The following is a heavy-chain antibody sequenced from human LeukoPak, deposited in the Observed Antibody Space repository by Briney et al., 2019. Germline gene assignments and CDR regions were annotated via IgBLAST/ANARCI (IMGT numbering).Heavy chain of an antibody. CDR1: GLTFSSYW. CDR2: INTDGSST. CDR3: ASGFSGYGVGY. J-gene: IGHJ4*02. Sequence: PGGSLRLSCAASGLTFSSYWMHWVRQAPGKGLVWVSRINTDGSSTSYADSVKGRFTISRDNAKNTVYLQMNILRAEDTAVYYCASGFSGYGVGYWGQGTLVTVSS. V-gene: IGHV3-74*01. D-gene: IGHD5-12*01.